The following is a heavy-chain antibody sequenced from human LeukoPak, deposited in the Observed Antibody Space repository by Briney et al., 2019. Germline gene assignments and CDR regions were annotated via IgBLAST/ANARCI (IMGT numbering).Heavy chain of an antibody. CDR3: ARQLGDRLLFDY. V-gene: IGHV4-39*07. CDR2: IYYSGST. J-gene: IGHJ4*02. Sequence: SETLSLTCTVSGGSISSSSYYWGWIRQPPGKGLEWIGSIYYSGSTYYNPSLKSRVTISVDTSKNQFSLKLGSVTAADTAVYYCARQLGDRLLFDYWGQGTLVTVSS. CDR1: GGSISSSSYY. D-gene: IGHD2-21*01.